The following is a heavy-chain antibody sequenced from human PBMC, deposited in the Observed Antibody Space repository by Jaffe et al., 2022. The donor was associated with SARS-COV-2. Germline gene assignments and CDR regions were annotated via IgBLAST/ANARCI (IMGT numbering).Heavy chain of an antibody. J-gene: IGHJ4*02. CDR3: AGQWDLPDHFDY. V-gene: IGHV4-61*02. Sequence: QVQLQESGPGLMKPSQTLSLTCAVSGGSISSSSFCWSWIRQPAGKGLEWIGRICASGGTEYNPSLKGRVTISMDTSKNQFSLKLNSVTAADTAVYYCAGQWDLPDHFDYWGQGTLVTVSS. CDR1: GGSISSSSFC. CDR2: ICASGGT. D-gene: IGHD1-26*01.